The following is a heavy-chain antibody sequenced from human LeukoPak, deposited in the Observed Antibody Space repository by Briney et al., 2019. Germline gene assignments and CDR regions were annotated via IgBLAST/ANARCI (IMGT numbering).Heavy chain of an antibody. CDR2: IYYSGST. V-gene: IGHV4-59*08. CDR3: ARLGSFSWPDY. D-gene: IGHD6-13*01. CDR1: GGSINNYY. Sequence: PSETLSLTCSVSGGSINNYYWSWIRQPPGKGLEWIGYIYYSGSTNYNPSLRSRVTISVDTSRNQFSLNLSSVTAADTAVYYCARLGSFSWPDYWGQGTLVTVSS. J-gene: IGHJ4*02.